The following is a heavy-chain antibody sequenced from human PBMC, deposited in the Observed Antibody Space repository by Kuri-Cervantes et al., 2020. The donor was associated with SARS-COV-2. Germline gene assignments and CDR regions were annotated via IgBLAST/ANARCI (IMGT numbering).Heavy chain of an antibody. CDR1: GGSISSSSYY. D-gene: IGHD2-15*01. Sequence: GSLRLSCTVSGGSISSSSYYWGWIRQPPGKGLEWIGSIYYSGSTYYNPSLKSRVTISVDTSKNQFSLKLSSMTAADTAVYYCARQSDSVDYWGQGTLVTVSS. CDR2: IYYSGST. J-gene: IGHJ4*02. CDR3: ARQSDSVDY. V-gene: IGHV4-39*01.